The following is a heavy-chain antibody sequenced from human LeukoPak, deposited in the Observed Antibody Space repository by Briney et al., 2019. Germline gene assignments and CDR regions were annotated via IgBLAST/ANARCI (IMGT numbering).Heavy chain of an antibody. Sequence: GGSLRLSCAASGFTFSTYWMHWVRQAPGKGLVWVSRISSDGSSTIYADSVKGRFTISRDSAKNTLYLQMISLRAEDTAVYYCARDRGGSGPTTTDYWGQGTLVTVSS. CDR2: ISSDGSST. D-gene: IGHD6-19*01. J-gene: IGHJ4*02. V-gene: IGHV3-74*01. CDR1: GFTFSTYW. CDR3: ARDRGGSGPTTTDY.